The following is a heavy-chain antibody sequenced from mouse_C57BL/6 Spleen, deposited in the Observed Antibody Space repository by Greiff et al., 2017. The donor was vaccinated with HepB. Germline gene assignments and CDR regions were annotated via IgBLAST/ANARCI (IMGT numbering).Heavy chain of an antibody. D-gene: IGHD4-1*01. CDR2: IHPNSGST. CDR1: GYTFTSYW. CDR3: ARWYWDGAY. V-gene: IGHV1-64*01. J-gene: IGHJ3*01. Sequence: QVQLKQPGAELVKPGASVKLSCKASGYTFTSYWMHWVKQRPGQGLEWIGMIHPNSGSTNYNEKFKSKATLTVDKSSSTAYMQLSSLTSEDSAVYYCARWYWDGAYWGQGTLVTVSA.